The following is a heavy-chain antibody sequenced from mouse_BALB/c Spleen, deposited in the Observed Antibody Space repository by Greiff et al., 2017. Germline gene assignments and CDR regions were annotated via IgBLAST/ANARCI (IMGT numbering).Heavy chain of an antibody. Sequence: QVQLKQSGAELARPGASVKMSCKASGYTFTSYTMHWVKQRPGQGLEWIGYINPSSGYTNYNQKFKDKATLTADKSSSTAYMQLSSLTSEDSAVYYCARYTMITNFPFDYWGQGTTLTVSA. CDR2: INPSSGYT. D-gene: IGHD2-4*01. CDR1: GYTFTSYT. J-gene: IGHJ2*01. V-gene: IGHV1-4*01. CDR3: ARYTMITNFPFDY.